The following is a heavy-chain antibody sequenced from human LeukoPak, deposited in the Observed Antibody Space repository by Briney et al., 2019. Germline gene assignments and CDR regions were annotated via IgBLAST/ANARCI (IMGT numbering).Heavy chain of an antibody. J-gene: IGHJ4*01. CDR3: ARRSVGAVTTPFDY. V-gene: IGHV4-34*01. Sequence: SETLSLTCAVYGGSFSGYYWSWIRQPPGKGLEWIGEINHSGSTNYNPSLKSRVTISVDTSKNQFSLKLSSVTAADTAVYYCARRSVGAVTTPFDYWGQGTLVTVSS. CDR1: GGSFSGYY. D-gene: IGHD1-14*01. CDR2: INHSGST.